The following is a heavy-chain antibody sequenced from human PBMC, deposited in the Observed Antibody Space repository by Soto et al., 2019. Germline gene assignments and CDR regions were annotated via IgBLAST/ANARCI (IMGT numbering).Heavy chain of an antibody. CDR3: ARGIRYWYYYMDV. D-gene: IGHD2-15*01. V-gene: IGHV1-2*04. CDR1: GYTFTGYY. J-gene: IGHJ6*03. Sequence: ASVKFSCKASGYTFTGYYIHWVRQAPGQGLEWMGWINPNSGGTNYAQKFQGWVTMTRDTSISTAYMELSRLRSDDTAVYYCARGIRYWYYYMDVWGKGTTVTVSS. CDR2: INPNSGGT.